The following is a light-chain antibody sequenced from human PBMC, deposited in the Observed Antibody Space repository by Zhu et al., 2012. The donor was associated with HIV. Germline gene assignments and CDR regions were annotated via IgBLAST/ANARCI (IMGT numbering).Light chain of an antibody. CDR2: STS. V-gene: IGKV1-39*01. CDR3: LQSYTAPYT. Sequence: DNQLTQSPSFVSASVGDRVTITCRASQGINTDLAWYQQTPGKAPKLLIYSTSTLQTGVPSRFSGSGFGTDFTLTISSLQPEDFATYYCLQSYTAPYTFGQGTSLEI. CDR1: QGINTD. J-gene: IGKJ2*01.